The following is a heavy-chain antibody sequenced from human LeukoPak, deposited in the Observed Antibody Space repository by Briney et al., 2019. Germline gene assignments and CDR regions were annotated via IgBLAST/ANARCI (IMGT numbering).Heavy chain of an antibody. CDR2: IIPIFGTA. Sequence: SVKVSCKASGYTFTSYAISWVRQAPGQGLEWMGGIIPIFGTANYAQKFQGRVTITADESTSTAYMELSSLRSEDTAVYYCARSLNGDYGTTWWFDPWGQGTLVTVSS. CDR1: GYTFTSYA. CDR3: ARSLNGDYGTTWWFDP. D-gene: IGHD4-17*01. J-gene: IGHJ5*02. V-gene: IGHV1-69*13.